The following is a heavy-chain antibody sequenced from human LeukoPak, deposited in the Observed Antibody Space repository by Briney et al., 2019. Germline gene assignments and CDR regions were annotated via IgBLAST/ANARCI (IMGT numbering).Heavy chain of an antibody. D-gene: IGHD3-22*01. Sequence: GGSLRLSCAASGFTFSSYAMSWVRQAPGKGLEWVSSISGSGGNTYYADSVKGRFTISRDNAKNTLYLQMNSLRAEDTAVYYCARDFGYSPDYWGQGTLVTVSS. CDR2: ISGSGGNT. CDR3: ARDFGYSPDY. V-gene: IGHV3-23*01. CDR1: GFTFSSYA. J-gene: IGHJ4*02.